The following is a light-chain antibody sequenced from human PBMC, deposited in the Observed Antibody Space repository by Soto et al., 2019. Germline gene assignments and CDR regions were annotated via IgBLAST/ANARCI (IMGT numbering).Light chain of an antibody. J-gene: IGKJ2*01. CDR3: QHYHDWLPT. Sequence: EIVMTQSPATLSVSPGDRVTLSCRASQSVSSNLAWYQQKPGQAPRLLIYGASTRATGIPAKFTGSGSGTRFTLTISSLQSEDFAIYYCQHYHDWLPTFGQGTKLEIK. V-gene: IGKV3-15*01. CDR2: GAS. CDR1: QSVSSN.